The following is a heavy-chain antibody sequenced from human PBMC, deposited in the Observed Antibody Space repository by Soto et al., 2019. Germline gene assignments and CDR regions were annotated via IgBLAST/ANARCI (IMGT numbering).Heavy chain of an antibody. CDR2: INHSGST. D-gene: IGHD5-12*01. V-gene: IGHV4-34*01. CDR3: ARIGHGGYVPYYYYYMDV. Sequence: SETLSLTCAVYGGSFSGYYWSWIRQPPGKGLEWIGEINHSGSTNYNPSLKSRVTISVDTSKNQFSLKLSSVTAADTAVYYCARIGHGGYVPYYYYYMDVWGKGTTVTVSS. CDR1: GGSFSGYY. J-gene: IGHJ6*03.